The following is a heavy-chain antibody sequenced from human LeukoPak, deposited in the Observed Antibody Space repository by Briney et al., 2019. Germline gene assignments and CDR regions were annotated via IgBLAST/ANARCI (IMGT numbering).Heavy chain of an antibody. D-gene: IGHD3/OR15-3a*01. CDR3: ARDREGLAYFDF. J-gene: IGHJ4*02. CDR1: GYTFTSYG. Sequence: GASVKVSCKASGYTFTSYGISWVRQAPGRGLEWMGWIDPNSGGTDYAQKFQGRVTMTRDTSIATAYMDLSRLISDDTAVYYCARDREGLAYFDFWGQGTLVTVSS. CDR2: IDPNSGGT. V-gene: IGHV1-2*02.